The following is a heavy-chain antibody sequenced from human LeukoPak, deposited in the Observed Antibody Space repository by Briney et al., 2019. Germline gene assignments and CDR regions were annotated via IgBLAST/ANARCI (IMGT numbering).Heavy chain of an antibody. V-gene: IGHV3-30*18. Sequence: PGRSLRLSCTASGFTFSSYGMHWVRQAPGKGLEWVANIASDGSDRHYADSVKGRLTISRDNSKNTVYLQMNSLRGEDTAVYYCAKDRSNSWTFDYWGQGTLVTVSS. CDR2: IASDGSDR. J-gene: IGHJ4*02. CDR1: GFTFSSYG. D-gene: IGHD6-13*01. CDR3: AKDRSNSWTFDY.